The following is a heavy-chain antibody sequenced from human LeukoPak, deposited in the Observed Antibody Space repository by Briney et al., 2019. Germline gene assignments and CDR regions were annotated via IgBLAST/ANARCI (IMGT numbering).Heavy chain of an antibody. CDR2: INPNSGGT. D-gene: IGHD3-22*01. Sequence: GASVKVSCKASGYTFTGYYMHWVRQAPGQGLEWMGWINPNSGGTNYAQKFQGRVTMTRDTSISTAYMELSRLRSDDTAVHYCARDGPTNTYYYDSSGYTWGQGTLVTVSS. CDR3: ARDGPTNTYYYDSSGYT. CDR1: GYTFTGYY. V-gene: IGHV1-2*02. J-gene: IGHJ4*02.